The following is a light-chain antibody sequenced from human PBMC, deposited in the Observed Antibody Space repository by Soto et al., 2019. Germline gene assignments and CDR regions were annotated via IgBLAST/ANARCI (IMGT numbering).Light chain of an antibody. CDR3: QQYTGPPTT. CDR2: GAS. V-gene: IGKV3D-15*01. Sequence: EIVMTQSPATLSVSPWERVTLSCRARQSVGSNLAWYQQKPGQAPRLLIYGASTRAAGIPDRFSGSGSGTDFTLTITRLEPEDSAVYFCQQYTGPPTTFGQGTRLEIK. J-gene: IGKJ5*01. CDR1: QSVGSN.